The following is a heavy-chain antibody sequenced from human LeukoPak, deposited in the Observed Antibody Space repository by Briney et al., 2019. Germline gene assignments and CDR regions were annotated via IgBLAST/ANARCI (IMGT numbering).Heavy chain of an antibody. CDR3: ARHVVGATNWFDP. Sequence: GGSLRLSCAASGFTVSSNYMSWVRQAPGKGLEWVSVIYSGGSTYYADSVKGRFTISRDNSKNTLYLQMNSLRAEDTAVYYCARHVVGATNWFDPWGQGTLVTVSS. J-gene: IGHJ5*02. CDR1: GFTVSSNY. V-gene: IGHV3-66*04. D-gene: IGHD1-26*01. CDR2: IYSGGST.